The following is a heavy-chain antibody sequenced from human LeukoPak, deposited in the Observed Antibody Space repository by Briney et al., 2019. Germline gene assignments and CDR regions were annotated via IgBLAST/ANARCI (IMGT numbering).Heavy chain of an antibody. CDR3: AKEADSSGWYTDY. V-gene: IGHV3-23*01. CDR2: ISGSGGST. Sequence: GGSLRLSCAASGFTFSSYAMSWVRQAPGKGLEWVSVISGSGGSTSYVDSVKGRFTISRDTSKNTLYLQMNSLRAEDTAVYYCAKEADSSGWYTDYWGQGTLVTVSS. CDR1: GFTFSSYA. D-gene: IGHD6-19*01. J-gene: IGHJ4*02.